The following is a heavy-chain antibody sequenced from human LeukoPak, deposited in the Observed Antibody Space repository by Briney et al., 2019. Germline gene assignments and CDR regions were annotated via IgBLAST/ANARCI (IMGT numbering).Heavy chain of an antibody. CDR1: AFTFSNSA. Sequence: GGSLRLSCAASAFTFSNSAMTWVRQAPGKGLECVSSIGGGGSSYYAGSVKGRFTISRDNSKNTLYLQMNSLRAEDTAIFYCVKGVTMVRGSREFDFWGQGTLVTVSS. CDR3: VKGVTMVRGSREFDF. J-gene: IGHJ4*02. CDR2: IGGGGSS. D-gene: IGHD3-10*01. V-gene: IGHV3-23*01.